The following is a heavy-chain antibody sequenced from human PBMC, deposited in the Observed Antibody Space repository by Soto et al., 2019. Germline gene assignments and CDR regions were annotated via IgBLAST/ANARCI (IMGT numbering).Heavy chain of an antibody. D-gene: IGHD6-13*01. CDR3: ARDLGVAAADY. CDR2: IIPILGIA. J-gene: IGHJ4*02. V-gene: IGHV1-69*08. Sequence: QVQLVQSGAEVKKPGSSVKVSCKASGGTFSSYTLSWVRQAPGQGLEWMGRIIPILGIANYAQKFQGRVTITADKSTSTAYMELSSLRSEDTAVYYCARDLGVAAADYWGQGTLVTVSS. CDR1: GGTFSSYT.